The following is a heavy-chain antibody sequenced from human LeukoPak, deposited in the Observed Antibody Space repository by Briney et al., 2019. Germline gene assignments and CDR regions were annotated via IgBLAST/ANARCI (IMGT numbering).Heavy chain of an antibody. D-gene: IGHD5-12*01. V-gene: IGHV3-30*02. CDR2: IRYDGSNK. Sequence: GGSLRPSCAASGFTFSSYGMHWVRQAPGKGLEWVAFIRYDGSNKYYADSVKGRFTISRDNSKNTLYLQMNSLRAEDTAVYYCTKDLGSGYDSEAFDIWGQGTMVTVSS. CDR3: TKDLGSGYDSEAFDI. J-gene: IGHJ3*02. CDR1: GFTFSSYG.